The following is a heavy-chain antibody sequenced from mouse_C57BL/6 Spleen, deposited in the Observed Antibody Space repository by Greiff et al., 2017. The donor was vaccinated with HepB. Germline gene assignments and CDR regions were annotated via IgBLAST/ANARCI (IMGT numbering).Heavy chain of an antibody. CDR2: ITHSGET. CDR1: GFPITSGYY. V-gene: IGHV12-3*01. J-gene: IGHJ1*03. D-gene: IGHD2-5*01. Sequence: VKLQESGPGLVKPSQSLFLTCSITGFPITSGYYWIWIRQSPGKPLEWMGYITHSGETFYNPSLQSPISITRETSKNQFFLQLNSVTTEDTAMYYCAGAAYYSNYWYFDVWGTGTTVTVSS. CDR3: AGAAYYSNYWYFDV.